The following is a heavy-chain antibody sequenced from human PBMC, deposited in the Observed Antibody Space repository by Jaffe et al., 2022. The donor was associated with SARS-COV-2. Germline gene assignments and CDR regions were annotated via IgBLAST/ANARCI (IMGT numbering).Heavy chain of an antibody. CDR1: GGSVSSGSYY. CDR2: IYYSGST. Sequence: QVQLQESGPGLVKPSETLSLTCTVSGGSVSSGSYYWSWIRQPPGKGLEWIGYIYYSGSTNYNPSLKSRVTISVDTSKNQFSLKLSSVTAADTAVYYCARGVYTGLDPWGQGTLVTVSS. D-gene: IGHD2-2*02. J-gene: IGHJ5*02. V-gene: IGHV4-61*01. CDR3: ARGVYTGLDP.